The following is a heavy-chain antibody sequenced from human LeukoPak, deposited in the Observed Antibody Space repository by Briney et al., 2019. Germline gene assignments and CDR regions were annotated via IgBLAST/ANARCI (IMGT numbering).Heavy chain of an antibody. Sequence: GASVKVSCKASGYTFTSYGISWVRQAPGQGLEWMGWISAYNGNTNYAQKLQGRVTMTTDTSTSTAYMELRSLRSDDTAVYYCARGRYYDSSGYSRGKYFQHWGQGTLVTVSS. J-gene: IGHJ1*01. CDR2: ISAYNGNT. D-gene: IGHD3-22*01. CDR1: GYTFTSYG. CDR3: ARGRYYDSSGYSRGKYFQH. V-gene: IGHV1-18*01.